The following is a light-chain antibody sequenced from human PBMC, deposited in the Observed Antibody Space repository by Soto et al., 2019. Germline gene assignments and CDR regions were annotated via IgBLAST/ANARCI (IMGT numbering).Light chain of an antibody. Sequence: DTQMTQSPSTLSASVGDRVTITCRASQSISSWLAWYQQKPGKAPKLLIYKASTLQSGVPSRFSGRGSGTEFTLTISSLQPDDFATYYCQQYDSYPLTFDGGTKVEIK. V-gene: IGKV1-5*03. CDR1: QSISSW. CDR3: QQYDSYPLT. CDR2: KAS. J-gene: IGKJ4*01.